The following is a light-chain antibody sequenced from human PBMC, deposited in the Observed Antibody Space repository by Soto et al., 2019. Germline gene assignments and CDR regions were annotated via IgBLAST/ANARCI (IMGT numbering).Light chain of an antibody. CDR1: RDVGSD. J-gene: IGKJ1*01. CDR3: LQDYGDSWT. CDR2: AAS. Sequence: TQMTQSPLSLSASVGEKIIITCRASRDVGSDVSWYQQKPGQAPKLVIYAASNLYTGVPSRFSCRSSGTEFPLTISSLQHEDFASYYCLQDYGDSWTFGQGTKVEIE. V-gene: IGKV1-6*01.